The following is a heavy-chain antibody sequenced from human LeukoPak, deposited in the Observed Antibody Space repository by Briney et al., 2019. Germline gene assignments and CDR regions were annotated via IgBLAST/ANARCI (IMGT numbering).Heavy chain of an antibody. V-gene: IGHV7-4-1*02. Sequence: ASVKVSCKASGYTFTSYAMNWVRQAPGQGLEWMGWINTNTGNPTYAQGFTGRFVFPLDTSVSTAYLQISSLKAEDTAVYYCARGASLEWLNYYGMDVWGQGTAVTVSS. J-gene: IGHJ6*02. D-gene: IGHD3-3*01. CDR3: ARGASLEWLNYYGMDV. CDR2: INTNTGNP. CDR1: GYTFTSYA.